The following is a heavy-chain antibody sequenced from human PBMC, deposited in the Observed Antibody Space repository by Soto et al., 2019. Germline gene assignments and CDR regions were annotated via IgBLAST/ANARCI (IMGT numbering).Heavy chain of an antibody. Sequence: QVQLVESGGGLVKPGGSLRLSCAASGFTFSDYYMSWIRQAPGKGLEWVAYISSSGSTIYYADSVKGRFTISRDNAKNSLYLQMNSLRAEGPAVYSCSRLAHDLWSGYSNILDYWGQGTLVTVSS. D-gene: IGHD3-3*01. CDR1: GFTFSDYY. J-gene: IGHJ4*02. CDR2: ISSSGSTI. V-gene: IGHV3-11*01. CDR3: SRLAHDLWSGYSNILDY.